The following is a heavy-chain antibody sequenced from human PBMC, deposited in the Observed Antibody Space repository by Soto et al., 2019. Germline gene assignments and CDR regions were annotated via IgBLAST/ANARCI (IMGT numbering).Heavy chain of an antibody. Sequence: QVQLVQSGAEVKKPGSSVKVSCKASGGTFSSYTISWVRQAPGQGLEWMGRIIPILGIANYAQKSQGRVTITADKSTSTSYMELSSLRSEDTAVYYCARGGGQQLDYYYYYMDVWGKGTTVTVSS. D-gene: IGHD6-13*01. CDR3: ARGGGQQLDYYYYYMDV. V-gene: IGHV1-69*02. CDR2: IIPILGIA. CDR1: GGTFSSYT. J-gene: IGHJ6*03.